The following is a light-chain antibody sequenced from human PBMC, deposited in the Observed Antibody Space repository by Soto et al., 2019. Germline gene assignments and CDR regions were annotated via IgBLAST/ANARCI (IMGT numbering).Light chain of an antibody. CDR2: GAS. J-gene: IGKJ5*01. CDR1: QRLRST. Sequence: EIVMTQSPATLSVSPVVRSTLSCSPIQRLRSTSLAWYQQKPGQAPRLLISGASRRATGIPDRFSGSGSGTDFTLTISSLQSEDSAVYYCQQYHNWPPITFGQGTRLEIK. CDR3: QQYHNWPPIT. V-gene: IGKV3D-15*01.